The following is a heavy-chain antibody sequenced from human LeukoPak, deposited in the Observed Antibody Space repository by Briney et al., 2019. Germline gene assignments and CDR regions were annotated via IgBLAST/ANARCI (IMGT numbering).Heavy chain of an antibody. J-gene: IGHJ4*02. CDR3: WVPIAVAGLDGVDY. Sequence: PGGSLRLSCSASGFTFSAYAMHWVRQAPGKGLEYVSAISSNGGSTYYADSVKGRFTISRDNPKNTLFLQMTRLRVEDTAVYYCWVPIAVAGLDGVDYWGQGTLVTVSS. D-gene: IGHD6-19*01. V-gene: IGHV3-64D*06. CDR1: GFTFSAYA. CDR2: ISSNGGST.